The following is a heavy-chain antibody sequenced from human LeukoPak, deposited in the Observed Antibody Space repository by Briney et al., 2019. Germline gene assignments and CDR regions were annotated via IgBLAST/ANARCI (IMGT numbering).Heavy chain of an antibody. V-gene: IGHV1-18*01. J-gene: IGHJ4*02. D-gene: IGHD2-15*01. Sequence: ASVKVSCKASGYTFTSYGVSWVRQAPGQGLEWMGWISAYNGNTNYAQKFQGRVTMTRDTSTSTVYMELSSLSSDDTAVYYCAREYCSGGSCPPDYWGQGTLVTVSS. CDR3: AREYCSGGSCPPDY. CDR2: ISAYNGNT. CDR1: GYTFTSYG.